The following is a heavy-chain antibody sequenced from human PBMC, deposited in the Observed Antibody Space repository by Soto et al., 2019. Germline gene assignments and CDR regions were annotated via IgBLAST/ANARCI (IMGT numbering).Heavy chain of an antibody. Sequence: SETLSLTCTVSGGSVSNDNFYWSWIRQPPGKGLEWIGYVHSSGITNYNPSLKRRVTISVDTSKNQFSLKLSSVTAADTAVYYCARGQVRYSSSWYYYYYGMDVWGQGTTVTVSS. CDR3: ARGQVRYSSSWYYYYYGMDV. J-gene: IGHJ6*02. V-gene: IGHV4-61*01. D-gene: IGHD6-13*01. CDR1: GGSVSNDNFY. CDR2: VHSSGIT.